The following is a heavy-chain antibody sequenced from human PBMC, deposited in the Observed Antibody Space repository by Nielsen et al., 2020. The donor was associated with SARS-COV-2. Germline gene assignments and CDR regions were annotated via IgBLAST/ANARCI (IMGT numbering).Heavy chain of an antibody. CDR3: ARGDIVVVPAAILPYYYYYGMDV. CDR2: INSDGSST. J-gene: IGHJ6*02. CDR1: GFTFSSYW. V-gene: IGHV3-74*01. D-gene: IGHD2-2*01. Sequence: GGSLRLSCAASGFTFSSYWMHWVRQAPGKGLVWVSRINSDGSSTSYADSVKGRFTISRDNAKNTLYLQMNSLRAEDTAVYYCARGDIVVVPAAILPYYYYYGMDVWGQGTTVTVSS.